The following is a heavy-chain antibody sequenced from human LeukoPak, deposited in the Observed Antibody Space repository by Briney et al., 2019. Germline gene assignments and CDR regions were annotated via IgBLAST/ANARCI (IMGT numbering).Heavy chain of an antibody. D-gene: IGHD5-18*01. CDR1: GGSISSFY. J-gene: IGHJ4*02. V-gene: IGHV4-4*07. CDR3: ARVGYSYGPNYFDY. Sequence: PSETLSLTCTVSGGSISSFYWSWIRQPAGKGLEWIGRIYTSGSTNYNPSLKSRVTMSVDTSKNQFSLKLSSVTAADTAVYYCARVGYSYGPNYFDYWGQGTLVTVSS. CDR2: IYTSGST.